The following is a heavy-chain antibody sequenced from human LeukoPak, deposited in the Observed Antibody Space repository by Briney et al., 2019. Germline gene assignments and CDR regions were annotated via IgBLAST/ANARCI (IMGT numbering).Heavy chain of an antibody. D-gene: IGHD3-3*01. Sequence: QAGGSLRLSCAASGFTFSSYWMHWVRQAPGKGLVWVSRINSDGSSTSYADSVKGRFTISRDNAKNTLYLQMNSLRAEDTAVYYCASLTYYDFWSGYYDAFDIWGQGTMVTVSS. J-gene: IGHJ3*02. V-gene: IGHV3-74*01. CDR1: GFTFSSYW. CDR3: ASLTYYDFWSGYYDAFDI. CDR2: INSDGSST.